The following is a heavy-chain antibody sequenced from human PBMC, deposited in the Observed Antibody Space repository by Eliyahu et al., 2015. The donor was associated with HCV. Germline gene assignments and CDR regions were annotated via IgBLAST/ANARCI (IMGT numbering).Heavy chain of an antibody. CDR3: ARSYQGVPVGY. CDR2: IWYDGSNK. CDR1: GFTFSSYG. V-gene: IGHV3-33*01. J-gene: IGHJ4*02. D-gene: IGHD3-10*01. Sequence: QVQLVESGGGVVQPGRSLRLSCAASGFTFSSYGMHWGPQAPGKGLGWVAVIWYDGSNKYYADSVKGRFTISRDNSKNTLYLQMNSLRAEDTAVYYCARSYQGVPVGYWGQGTLVTVSS.